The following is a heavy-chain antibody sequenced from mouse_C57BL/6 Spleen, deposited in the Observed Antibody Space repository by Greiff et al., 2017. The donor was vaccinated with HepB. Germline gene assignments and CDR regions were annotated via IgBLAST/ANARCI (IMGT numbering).Heavy chain of an antibody. V-gene: IGHV1-69*01. CDR2: IVPSDSYT. J-gene: IGHJ3*01. CDR1: GYTFTSYW. CDR3: GGGERPMTGSWFAY. Sequence: QVQLQQPGAELVMPGASVKLSCKASGYTFTSYWMHWVKQRPGQGLEWIGEIVPSDSYTNYNQKFKGKSTLTVDKSSSTAYMQLSSLTSEDSAVYYCGGGERPMTGSWFAYWGQGTLVTVSA. D-gene: IGHD2-13*01.